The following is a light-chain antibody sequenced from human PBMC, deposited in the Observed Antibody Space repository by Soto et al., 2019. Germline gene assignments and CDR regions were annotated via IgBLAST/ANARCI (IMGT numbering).Light chain of an antibody. CDR1: SSDVGGYNF. Sequence: QSALTQPPSASESPGQSVTISCTGTSSDVGGYNFVSWYQQHPGKAPKLMIYEVSQRPSGVSDRFSGSKSGNTASLTVSGLQAEDEADYYCSSYAGRNNLVFGGGTKLTVL. V-gene: IGLV2-8*01. CDR3: SSYAGRNNLV. J-gene: IGLJ3*02. CDR2: EVS.